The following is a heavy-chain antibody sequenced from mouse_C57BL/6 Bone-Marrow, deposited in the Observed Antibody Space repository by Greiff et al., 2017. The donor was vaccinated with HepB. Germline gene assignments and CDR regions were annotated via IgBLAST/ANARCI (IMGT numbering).Heavy chain of an antibody. CDR1: GFTFTDYY. CDR3: ERFLNWDWYFDV. CDR2: IRNKANGYTT. V-gene: IGHV7-3*01. J-gene: IGHJ1*03. Sequence: EVKLVESGGGLVQPGGSLSLSCAASGFTFTDYYMSWVRQPPGKALEWLGFIRNKANGYTTEYSASVKGRFTISRDNSQSILYLQMNALRAEDSATYYCERFLNWDWYFDVWGTGTTVTVSS. D-gene: IGHD4-1*01.